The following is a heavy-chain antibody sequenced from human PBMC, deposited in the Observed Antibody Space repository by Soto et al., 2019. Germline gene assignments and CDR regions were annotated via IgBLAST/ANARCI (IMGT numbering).Heavy chain of an antibody. Sequence: QVQLVQSGAEVKKPGSSVKVSCKASGGTFSSYAISWVRQAPEQGLEWMGGIIPIFGTANYAQKFQGRVTITADESTSTAYMELSSLRSEDTAVYYCVRFHSGLGAFDIWGQGTMVTVSS. CDR2: IIPIFGTA. D-gene: IGHD6-25*01. CDR3: VRFHSGLGAFDI. J-gene: IGHJ3*02. CDR1: GGTFSSYA. V-gene: IGHV1-69*01.